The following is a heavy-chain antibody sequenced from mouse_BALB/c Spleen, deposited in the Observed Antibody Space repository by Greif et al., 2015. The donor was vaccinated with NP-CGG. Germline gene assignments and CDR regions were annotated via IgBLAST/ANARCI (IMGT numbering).Heavy chain of an antibody. CDR1: GFSLTGYG. CDR3: ATQMITSAMDY. V-gene: IGHV2-6-7*01. D-gene: IGHD2-4*01. CDR2: IWGDGST. J-gene: IGHJ4*01. Sequence: QVQLKQSGPGLVAPSQSLSITCTVSGFSLTGYGVNWVRQPPGKGLEWLGMIWGDGSTDYNSALKSRLSISKDNSKSQVFLKMNSLQTDDTARYYCATQMITSAMDYWGQGTSVTVSS.